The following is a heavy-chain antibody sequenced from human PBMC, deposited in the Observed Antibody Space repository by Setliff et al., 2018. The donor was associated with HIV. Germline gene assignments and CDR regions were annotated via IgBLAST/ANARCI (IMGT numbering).Heavy chain of an antibody. J-gene: IGHJ6*03. CDR2: INPSGGST. Sequence: GASVKVSCKASGYTFTSYCMHWVRQAPGQGLEWMGIINPSGGSTNYAQKFQGRVTMTRDTSTSTVYMELSSLRSEDTAVYYCARAGRSGSYNHYYYYYMGVWGKGTTVTVSS. V-gene: IGHV1-46*01. CDR3: ARAGRSGSYNHYYYYYMGV. CDR1: GYTFTSYC. D-gene: IGHD1-26*01.